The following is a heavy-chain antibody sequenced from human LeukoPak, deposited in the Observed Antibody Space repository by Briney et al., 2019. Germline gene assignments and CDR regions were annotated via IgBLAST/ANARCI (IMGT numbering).Heavy chain of an antibody. CDR1: GYTFRNHA. D-gene: IGHD6-13*01. V-gene: IGHV7-4-1*02. CDR3: ARCPGSDVYSSFDY. J-gene: IGHJ4*02. Sequence: GASVKVSCKASGYTFRNHALNWVRQAPGQGLEWMGWINTNSGNPRYAQGFAGRFVFSLDTSVSTAYLQISSLRADDSAVYYCARCPGSDVYSSFDYWGQGTLVTVSS. CDR2: INTNSGNP.